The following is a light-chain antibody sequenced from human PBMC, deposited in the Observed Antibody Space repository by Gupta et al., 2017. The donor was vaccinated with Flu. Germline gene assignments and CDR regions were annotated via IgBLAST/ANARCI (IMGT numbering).Light chain of an antibody. Sequence: DTLSLSPGERATLSCRASQTVSTYLAWYQHKPGQAPRLLIYDASNRATGIPARFSGSGSGTDFTLTISSREPEDFAIYYCQQRFIPPPVTFGQGTRLEIK. CDR1: QTVSTY. J-gene: IGKJ5*01. CDR2: DAS. CDR3: QQRFIPPPVT. V-gene: IGKV3-11*01.